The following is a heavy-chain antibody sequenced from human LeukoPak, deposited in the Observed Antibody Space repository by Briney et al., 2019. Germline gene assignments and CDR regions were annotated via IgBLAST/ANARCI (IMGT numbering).Heavy chain of an antibody. J-gene: IGHJ6*02. CDR2: INPSGGST. CDR3: ARDHEVVTFYYGMDV. Sequence: ASVKVSCKASGYTFTSYYMHWVRQAPGQGLEWMGIINPSGGSTRYAQKFQGRVTMTRDMSTSTVYMELSSLRSEDTAVYYCARDHEVVTFYYGMDVWGQGTTVTVSS. V-gene: IGHV1-46*01. CDR1: GYTFTSYY. D-gene: IGHD4-23*01.